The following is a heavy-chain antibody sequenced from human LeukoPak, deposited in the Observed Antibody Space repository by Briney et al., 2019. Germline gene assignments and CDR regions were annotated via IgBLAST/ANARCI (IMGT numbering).Heavy chain of an antibody. CDR2: IYYSGST. CDR1: GGSISSYY. J-gene: IGHJ3*01. Sequence: SETLSLTCTVSGGSISSYYWSWIRQPPGKGLEWIGYIYYSGSTNYNPSLKSRVTISVDTSKNQFSLKLSSVTAADTAVYYCARVAEGGYDFWSGYFRPSDAIDVWGQGTAVTVSS. CDR3: ARVAEGGYDFWSGYFRPSDAIDV. V-gene: IGHV4-59*01. D-gene: IGHD3-3*01.